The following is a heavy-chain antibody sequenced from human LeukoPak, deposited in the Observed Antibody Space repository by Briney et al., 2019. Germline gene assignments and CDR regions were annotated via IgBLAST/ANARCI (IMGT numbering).Heavy chain of an antibody. D-gene: IGHD2-15*01. CDR3: ARDRGTGISFDY. Sequence: GASVKVSCKASGYTFINYYILWLRQGPGQGLEWMGWISAYNGNTNYAQKLQGRVTMTTDTSTSTAYMELRSLRSDDTAVYYCARDRGTGISFDYWGQGTLVTVSS. J-gene: IGHJ4*02. CDR1: GYTFINYY. CDR2: ISAYNGNT. V-gene: IGHV1-18*04.